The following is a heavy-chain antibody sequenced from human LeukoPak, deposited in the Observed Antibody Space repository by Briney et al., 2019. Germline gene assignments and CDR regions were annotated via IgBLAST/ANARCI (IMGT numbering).Heavy chain of an antibody. CDR1: GLTISKSW. CDR3: IRGSSSY. CDR2: IDPDGSDI. J-gene: IGHJ4*02. Sequence: GGSLRLSCAVSGLTISKSWMSWDRQAPGKGLEWVANIDPDGSDIYYVDSVKGRLTVSRDNAKNSLYLQMNSLRVEDTGTYYCIRGSSSYWGQGTLVTV. V-gene: IGHV3-7*04.